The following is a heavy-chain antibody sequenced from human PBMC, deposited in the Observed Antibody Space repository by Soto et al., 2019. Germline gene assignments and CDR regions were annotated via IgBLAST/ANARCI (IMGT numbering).Heavy chain of an antibody. CDR3: ARVQHPAYFAY. CDR2: TYYRSKWYS. J-gene: IGHJ4*02. Sequence: SPAVSRTGVSCGGSVSSNRGSWSWIRKSPSRGLEWLGRTYYRSKWYSYYALSVKSRITINPDTSKNQSSLHLSSVTPEDMAVYYCARVQHPAYFAYGGQGTPVTV. CDR1: GGSVSSNRGS. V-gene: IGHV6-1*01.